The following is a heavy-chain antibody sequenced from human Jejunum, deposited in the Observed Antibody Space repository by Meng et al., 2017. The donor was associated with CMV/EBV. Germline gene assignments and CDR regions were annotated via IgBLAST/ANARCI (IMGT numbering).Heavy chain of an antibody. V-gene: IGHV3-30*18. CDR2: MSYDGSTE. CDR3: AKDRDTTLVHYFDS. CDR1: GDTFSNYG. J-gene: IGHJ4*02. Sequence: QLEGSGGGAVQSGESRRLSCAASGDTFSNYGMHWVRQAPGKGLEWVAVMSYDGSTEYYADSVKGRFTISRDISQNMLYLEMNSLRPEDTAVYYCAKDRDTTLVHYFDSWGQGTLVTVSS. D-gene: IGHD5-18*01.